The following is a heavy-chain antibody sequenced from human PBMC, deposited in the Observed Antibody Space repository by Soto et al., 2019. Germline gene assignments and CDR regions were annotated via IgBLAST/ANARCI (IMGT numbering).Heavy chain of an antibody. CDR1: GYSFTSYW. CDR2: IYPGDSDT. D-gene: IGHD1-1*01. Sequence: GESLKISCKGSGYSFTSYWIGWVRQMPGKGLEWMGIIYPGDSDTRYSPSFQGQVTISADKSISTAYLQWSSLKASDTAMYYCARLSDQHGYNYYFDYWGQGTLVTVSS. V-gene: IGHV5-51*01. J-gene: IGHJ4*02. CDR3: ARLSDQHGYNYYFDY.